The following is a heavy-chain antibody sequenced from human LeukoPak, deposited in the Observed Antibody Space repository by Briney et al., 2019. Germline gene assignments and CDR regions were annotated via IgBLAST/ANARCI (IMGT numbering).Heavy chain of an antibody. V-gene: IGHV4-38-2*02. CDR1: GYSISSGYY. D-gene: IGHD3-22*01. CDR3: ASSSGGRRYYDSSGYSDY. J-gene: IGHJ4*02. CDR2: IYHSGST. Sequence: SETLSLTCTVSGYSISSGYYWGWIRQPPGKGLEWIGSIYHSGSTYYNPSLKSRVTISVDTSKNQFSLKLSSVTAADTAVYYCASSSGGRRYYDSSGYSDYWGQGTLVTVSA.